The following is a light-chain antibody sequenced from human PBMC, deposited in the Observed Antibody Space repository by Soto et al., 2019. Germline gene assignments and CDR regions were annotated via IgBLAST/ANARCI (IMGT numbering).Light chain of an antibody. J-gene: IGLJ1*01. CDR3: SSYTSSNSYV. V-gene: IGLV2-14*01. Sequence: LTQPASVSGSPGQSITISCTGTSSDVGAYNYVSWYQQHPGKGPKLMIYDVSNRPSGVSDRFSGSKSGNTASLTISGLQAEDEAEYYCSSYTSSNSYVFGTGTK. CDR1: SSDVGAYNY. CDR2: DVS.